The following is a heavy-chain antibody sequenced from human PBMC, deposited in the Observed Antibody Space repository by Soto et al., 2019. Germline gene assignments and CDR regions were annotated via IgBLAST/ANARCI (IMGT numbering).Heavy chain of an antibody. Sequence: LRLSCVGSGFTFSTYSINWVRQAPGKGLEWVSSISSRSDIYYADSVKGRFTISRDNAKNSVSLQMNSPRAEDTAVYYCAREYTAWPLAYGLDVWGQGTTVTVSS. CDR1: GFTFSTYS. CDR2: ISSRSDI. J-gene: IGHJ6*02. D-gene: IGHD2-2*02. CDR3: AREYTAWPLAYGLDV. V-gene: IGHV3-21*01.